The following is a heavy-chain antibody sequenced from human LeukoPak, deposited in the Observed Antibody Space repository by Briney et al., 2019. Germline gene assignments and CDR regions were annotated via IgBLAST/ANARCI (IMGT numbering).Heavy chain of an antibody. Sequence: ASVKVSCKASGYTFTSYYMHWVRQAPGQGLEWMGIINPSGGSTSYAQKFQGRVTMTRDTSTSTVYMELSSLRSEDTAVYYCARDCSGGSCYPGRGYFDYWGQRTLVTVSS. V-gene: IGHV1-46*01. CDR3: ARDCSGGSCYPGRGYFDY. CDR1: GYTFTSYY. D-gene: IGHD2-15*01. J-gene: IGHJ4*02. CDR2: INPSGGST.